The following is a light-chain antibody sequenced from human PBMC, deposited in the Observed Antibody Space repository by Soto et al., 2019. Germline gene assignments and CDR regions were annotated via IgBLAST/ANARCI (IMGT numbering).Light chain of an antibody. J-gene: IGKJ1*01. CDR3: HQYNDGPAGT. Sequence: EIVMTQSPASLSLSPGERATLSCRASQSVSNNLAWYQQKPGQAPSLLIFGASTRATGVPVRFSGSGSGRQFTLTISSLQSEDFAVYYCHQYNDGPAGTFGQGTK. V-gene: IGKV3-15*01. CDR1: QSVSNN. CDR2: GAS.